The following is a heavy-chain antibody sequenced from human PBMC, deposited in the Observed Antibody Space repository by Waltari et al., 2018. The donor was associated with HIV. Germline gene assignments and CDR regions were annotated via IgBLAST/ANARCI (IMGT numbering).Heavy chain of an antibody. CDR2: IRSKPYGGTR. CDR1: GFNFGAYA. D-gene: IGHD2-21*02. J-gene: IGHJ4*02. V-gene: IGHV3-49*03. CDR3: ARGVNLRCTGDCYSAY. Sequence: EVHLVESGGGLVQPGRSLRLSCKASGFNFGAYAVTWFRQAPGKGLEWEGFIRSKPYGGTREYAAAVKGRFTISRDDSKNIAFLQMDSLKIEDTAVYYCARGVNLRCTGDCYSAYWGQGTLVTVSS.